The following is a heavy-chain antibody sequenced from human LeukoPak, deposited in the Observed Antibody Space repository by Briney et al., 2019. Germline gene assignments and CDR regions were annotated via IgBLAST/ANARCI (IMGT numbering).Heavy chain of an antibody. J-gene: IGHJ5*02. Sequence: SETLSLTCAVYGGSFSGYCWSWIRQPPGKGLEWIGEINHSGSTNYNPSLKSRVTISVDTSKNQFSLKLSSVTTADTAVYYCARGGGSYYDSSGYLIDPWGQGTLVTVSS. CDR1: GGSFSGYC. D-gene: IGHD3-22*01. CDR2: INHSGST. V-gene: IGHV4-34*01. CDR3: ARGGGSYYDSSGYLIDP.